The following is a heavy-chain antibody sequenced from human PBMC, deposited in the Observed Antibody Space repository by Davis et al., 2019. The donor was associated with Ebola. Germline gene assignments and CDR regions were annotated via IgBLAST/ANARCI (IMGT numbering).Heavy chain of an antibody. CDR2: INHSGST. Sequence: MPSETLSLTCAVSGGSFSGYYWSWIRQPPGKGLEWIGEINHSGSTNYNPSLKSRVTISVDTSKNQFSLKLSSVTAADTAVYYCARTARGGFDYWGQGTLVTVSS. D-gene: IGHD5-18*01. V-gene: IGHV4-34*01. CDR1: GGSFSGYY. CDR3: ARTARGGFDY. J-gene: IGHJ4*02.